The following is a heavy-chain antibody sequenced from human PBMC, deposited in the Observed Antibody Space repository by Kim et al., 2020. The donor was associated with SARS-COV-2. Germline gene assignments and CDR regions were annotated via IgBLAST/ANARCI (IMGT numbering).Heavy chain of an antibody. CDR3: ARDRQYYDYVWGSYRL. Sequence: GGSLRLSCAASGFTFSSYWMSWVRQAPGKGLEWVANIKQDGSEKYYVDSVKGRFTISRDNAKNSLYLQMNSLRAEDTAVYYCARDRQYYDYVWGSYRLWGQGTTVTVSS. CDR2: IKQDGSEK. J-gene: IGHJ6*02. D-gene: IGHD3-16*02. V-gene: IGHV3-7*03. CDR1: GFTFSSYW.